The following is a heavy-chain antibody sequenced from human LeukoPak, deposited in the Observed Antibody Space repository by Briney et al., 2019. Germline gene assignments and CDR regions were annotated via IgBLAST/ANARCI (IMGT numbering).Heavy chain of an antibody. Sequence: PSETLSLTCAVYGGSFSGYYWSWIRQPPGKGLEWIGEINHSGSTNYNPSLKSRVTISVDTSKNQFSLKLSSVTAADTAVYYCAREESYDFWSGYYNWGQGTLVTVSS. V-gene: IGHV4-34*01. D-gene: IGHD3-3*01. CDR2: INHSGST. CDR3: AREESYDFWSGYYN. J-gene: IGHJ4*02. CDR1: GGSFSGYY.